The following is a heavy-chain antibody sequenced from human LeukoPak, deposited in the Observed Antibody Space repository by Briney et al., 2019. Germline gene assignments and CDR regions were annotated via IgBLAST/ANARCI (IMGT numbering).Heavy chain of an antibody. V-gene: IGHV3-23*01. D-gene: IGHD1-26*01. Sequence: GSLRLSCAASGFTFSSYAMSWVRPTPAKGLEWVASIGSSDGKTYYADFAKGRFTISRDISKSTVYLNLNSLRVEDTAVYFCARDMSGSFPNWFDPWGQGTLVTVSS. CDR2: IGSSDGKT. J-gene: IGHJ5*02. CDR3: ARDMSGSFPNWFDP. CDR1: GFTFSSYA.